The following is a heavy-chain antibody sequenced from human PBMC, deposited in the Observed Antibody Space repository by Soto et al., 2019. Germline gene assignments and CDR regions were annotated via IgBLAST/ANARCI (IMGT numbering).Heavy chain of an antibody. CDR3: ARGRYCSGGRCYPPVVPYYFDY. V-gene: IGHV3-30-3*01. D-gene: IGHD2-15*01. J-gene: IGHJ4*02. CDR2: ISYDGSNK. CDR1: GFTFSSYA. Sequence: GGSLRLSCAASGFTFSSYAMHWVRQAPGKGLEWVAVISYDGSNKYYADSVKGRFTISRDNSKNTLYLQMNSLRAEDTAVYYCARGRYCSGGRCYPPVVPYYFDYWGQGTLVTVSS.